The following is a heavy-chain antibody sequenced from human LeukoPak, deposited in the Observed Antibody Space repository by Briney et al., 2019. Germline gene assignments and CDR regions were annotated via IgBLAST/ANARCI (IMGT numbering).Heavy chain of an antibody. CDR2: ISGSSTST. J-gene: IGHJ4*02. CDR3: TRGGSGYSSSWSTFDY. V-gene: IGHV3-48*01. CDR1: GFTLTSYN. Sequence: GGSLRLSCAVSGFTLTSYNMYWVRQAPGKGLEWVSYISGSSTSTYYADSVKGRFTISRDSAKNTLYLQMNSLRAEDTAIYYCTRGGSGYSSSWSTFDYWGQGALVTVSS. D-gene: IGHD6-13*01.